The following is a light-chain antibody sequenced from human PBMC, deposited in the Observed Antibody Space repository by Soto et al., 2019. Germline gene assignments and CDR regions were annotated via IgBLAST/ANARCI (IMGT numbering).Light chain of an antibody. CDR1: QTTSSW. Sequence: DIQMTQSPSTLSGSLGHRVTITCRASQTTSSWLAWYQQKPGKAPKLLIYKASTLKSGVPSRFSGSGSGTEFTLTISSLQPDDFATYYCQHYNSYSPWTFGQGTKVDIK. J-gene: IGKJ1*01. CDR3: QHYNSYSPWT. CDR2: KAS. V-gene: IGKV1-5*03.